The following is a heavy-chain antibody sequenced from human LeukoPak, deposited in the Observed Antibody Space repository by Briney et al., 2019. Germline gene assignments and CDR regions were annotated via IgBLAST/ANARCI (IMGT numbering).Heavy chain of an antibody. Sequence: GGSLRLSCAASGFILSSYWMSWVRQAPGKGLEWVANIKQDGSEKYYVDSVKGRFTISRDNAKNSLYLQMNSLRAKDTAVYYCARVSHSITIFGVVRFHAFDIWGQGTMVTVSS. CDR2: IKQDGSEK. V-gene: IGHV3-7*01. CDR3: ARVSHSITIFGVVRFHAFDI. D-gene: IGHD3-3*01. CDR1: GFILSSYW. J-gene: IGHJ3*02.